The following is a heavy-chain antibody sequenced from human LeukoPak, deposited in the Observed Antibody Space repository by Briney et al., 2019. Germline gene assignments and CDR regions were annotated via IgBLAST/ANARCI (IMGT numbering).Heavy chain of an antibody. Sequence: ASVKLSCKASGYTFTTYYMHWVRQAPAQGLEWMGIINPSGGGTTYAQKFQGRVTMTSDTSTNTVYMQLSSLRSEDTAIYYCSRARWYGGAFDIWGQGTMVTVSS. V-gene: IGHV1-46*03. CDR2: INPSGGGT. CDR1: GYTFTTYY. J-gene: IGHJ3*02. D-gene: IGHD6-13*01. CDR3: SRARWYGGAFDI.